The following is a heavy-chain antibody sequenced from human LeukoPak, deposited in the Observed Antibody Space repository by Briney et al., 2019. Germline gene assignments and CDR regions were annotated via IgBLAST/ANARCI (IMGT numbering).Heavy chain of an antibody. CDR2: FNPDSGGT. J-gene: IGHJ4*02. CDR1: GYTFTGYY. V-gene: IGHV1-2*02. D-gene: IGHD6-13*01. Sequence: ASVKVSRKASGYTFTGYYMHWVRQAPGQGLEWMGWFNPDSGGTHYAQKFQGRVTMTRDTSISTAYMELNRLRSDDTAVYYCARQQQLLDYWGQGTLVTVSS. CDR3: ARQQQLLDY.